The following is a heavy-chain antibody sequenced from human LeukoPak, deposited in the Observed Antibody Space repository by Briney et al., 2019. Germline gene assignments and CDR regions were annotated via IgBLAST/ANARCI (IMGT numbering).Heavy chain of an antibody. D-gene: IGHD3-10*01. V-gene: IGHV4-34*01. Sequence: PSETLSLTCAVYGGFFSGYYWSWIRQPPGKGLEWIGEINHSGSTNYNPSLKSRVTISVDTSKNQFSLKLSSVTLAATDVYYYASGLGIPRTPYDGSGIDYWGQGTLVTVSS. CDR3: ASGLGIPRTPYDGSGIDY. J-gene: IGHJ4*02. CDR2: INHSGST. CDR1: GGFFSGYY.